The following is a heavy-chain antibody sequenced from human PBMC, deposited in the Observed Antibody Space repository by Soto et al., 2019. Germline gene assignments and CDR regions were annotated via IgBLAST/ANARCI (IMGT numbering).Heavy chain of an antibody. CDR3: ARAGLLLVDATTWFDP. D-gene: IGHD2-8*02. Sequence: PGGSLRLSCAASGFTFSSYWMSWVRQAPGKGLEWVANIKQDGSEKYYVDSVKGRFTISRDNAKNPLYLQMNSLRAEETAVYYCARAGLLLVDATTWFDPWGQGTLVTVSS. CDR1: GFTFSSYW. V-gene: IGHV3-7*01. CDR2: IKQDGSEK. J-gene: IGHJ5*02.